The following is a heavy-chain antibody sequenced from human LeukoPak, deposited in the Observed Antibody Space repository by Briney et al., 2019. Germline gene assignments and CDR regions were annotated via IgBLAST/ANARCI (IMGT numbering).Heavy chain of an antibody. J-gene: IGHJ4*02. CDR2: ISSSSSTI. CDR1: GFTFSTYS. V-gene: IGHV3-48*01. CDR3: ARLRDAYDY. D-gene: IGHD5-24*01. Sequence: QPGGSLRLSCAASGFTFSTYSMNWVRQAPGKGLEWVSYISSSSSTIYYADSVKGRFTISRDNAKNSLYLQMNSLRAEDTAVYYGARLRDAYDYWGQGTLVTVSS.